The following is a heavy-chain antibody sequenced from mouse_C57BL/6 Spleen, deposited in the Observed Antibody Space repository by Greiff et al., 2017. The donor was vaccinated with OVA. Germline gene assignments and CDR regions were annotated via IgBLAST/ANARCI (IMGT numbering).Heavy chain of an antibody. CDR3: TREGHKASAYYYAMDY. D-gene: IGHD3-1*01. CDR1: GYTFTDYE. CDR2: IDPETGGT. Sequence: QVQLQQSGAELVRPGASVTLSCKASGYTFTDYEMHWVQQTPVHGLEWIGAIDPETGGTAYNPKFKGKAILTADKSSSTAYMELRSLTSEDSAVYYSTREGHKASAYYYAMDYWGQGTSVTVSS. V-gene: IGHV1-15*01. J-gene: IGHJ4*01.